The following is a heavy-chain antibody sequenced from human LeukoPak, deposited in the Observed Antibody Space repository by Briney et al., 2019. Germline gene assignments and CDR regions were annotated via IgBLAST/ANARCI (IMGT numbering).Heavy chain of an antibody. CDR1: GFTFSSYG. D-gene: IGHD3-22*01. CDR2: ISYDGSKK. CDR3: AKSYYYDSSGTFDY. Sequence: GGSLRLSCAASGFTFSSYGMHWVRQAPGKGLEWVAVISYDGSKKYYADSVKGRFTISRDNSKNTLYLQMNSLRAEDTAVYYCAKSYYYDSSGTFDYWGQGTLVTVSS. V-gene: IGHV3-30*18. J-gene: IGHJ4*02.